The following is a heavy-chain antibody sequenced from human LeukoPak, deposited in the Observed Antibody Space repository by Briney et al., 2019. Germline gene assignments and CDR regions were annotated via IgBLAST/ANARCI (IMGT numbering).Heavy chain of an antibody. D-gene: IGHD3-10*01. Sequence: GGSLRLSCAASGFTFSSYAMSWVRQAPGKGLEWVSAISGSGGSTYYADSVKGRFTISRDNSKNTLYLQMNSLRAEDTAVYYCARKPEFGSAFDIWGQGTMVSVSS. V-gene: IGHV3-23*01. CDR1: GFTFSSYA. CDR3: ARKPEFGSAFDI. J-gene: IGHJ3*02. CDR2: ISGSGGST.